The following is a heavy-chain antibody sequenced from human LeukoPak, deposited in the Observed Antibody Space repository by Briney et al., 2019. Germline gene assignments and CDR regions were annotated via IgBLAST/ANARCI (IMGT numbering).Heavy chain of an antibody. J-gene: IGHJ3*02. CDR3: ARWFVVPAAGEGYAFDI. Sequence: GASVKVSCKASGYTFTGYYMHWVRQAPGQGLERMGWINPNSGGTNYAQKFQGRVTMTRDTSVSTAYMELSRLTSDDTAVYYCARWFVVPAAGEGYAFDIWGQGTMVTVSS. D-gene: IGHD2-2*01. V-gene: IGHV1-2*02. CDR1: GYTFTGYY. CDR2: INPNSGGT.